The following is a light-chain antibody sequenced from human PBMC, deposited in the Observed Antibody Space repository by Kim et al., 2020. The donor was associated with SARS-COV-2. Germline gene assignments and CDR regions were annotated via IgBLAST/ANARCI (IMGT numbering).Light chain of an antibody. Sequence: ASVGDRVIITCQASQDVRKYLNWYQLKPGKTPKLLIYDASNLYTGVPSRFRGRGSGTRFSFTISSLQPEDIASYYCQQYDGLPPTFGGGTKVDIK. V-gene: IGKV1-33*01. CDR1: QDVRKY. CDR2: DAS. CDR3: QQYDGLPPT. J-gene: IGKJ4*01.